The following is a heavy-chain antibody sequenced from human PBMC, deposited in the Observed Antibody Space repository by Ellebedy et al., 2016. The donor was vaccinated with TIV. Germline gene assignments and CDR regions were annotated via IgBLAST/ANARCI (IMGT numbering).Heavy chain of an antibody. D-gene: IGHD1-1*01. V-gene: IGHV4-38-2*01. CDR1: EFTFSDFY. J-gene: IGHJ4*02. CDR2: TYYSGTT. Sequence: ESLKISCAASEFTFSDFYMSWIRQPPGKGLEWIGNTYYSGTTYYSPSLKSRVTISVDTSKNQFSLNLSSVTAADTAVYYCARVLRGGRSGDYFDYWGQGTLVTVSS. CDR3: ARVLRGGRSGDYFDY.